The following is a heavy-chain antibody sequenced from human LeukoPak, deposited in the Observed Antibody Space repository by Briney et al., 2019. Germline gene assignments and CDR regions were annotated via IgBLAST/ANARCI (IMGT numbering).Heavy chain of an antibody. D-gene: IGHD2-21*02. J-gene: IGHJ4*02. CDR1: GFTFSNYW. Sequence: GGSLRLSCVASGFTFSNYWMSWVRQAPGKGLEWVANIKQDGSDRYYVDSVKGRFTISRDNAKNSLYLQMNSLRAEGTAVYYCAKEVPVVVTACYYDYWGQGTLVTVSS. CDR2: IKQDGSDR. CDR3: AKEVPVVVTACYYDY. V-gene: IGHV3-7*03.